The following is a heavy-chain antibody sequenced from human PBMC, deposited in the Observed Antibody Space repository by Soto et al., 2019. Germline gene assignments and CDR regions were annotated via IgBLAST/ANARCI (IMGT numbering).Heavy chain of an antibody. CDR1: GYTFSRYA. J-gene: IGHJ5*01. CDR2: INAGTGNT. CDR3: ARDHHFRNWFAS. Sequence: ASVKVSCKASGYTFSRYAIHWVRQAPGQGLEWMGGINAGTGNTTYSQKFEGRVTLTTDTSANTVYMEMSSLRFEDTALYYCARDHHFRNWFASWGQGTLVTVSP. V-gene: IGHV1-3*01.